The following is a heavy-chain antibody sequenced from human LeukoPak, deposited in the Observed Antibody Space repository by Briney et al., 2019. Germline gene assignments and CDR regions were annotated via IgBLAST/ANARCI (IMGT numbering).Heavy chain of an antibody. CDR3: AKDEENSSGWYYLDV. CDR1: GFTFDDYA. D-gene: IGHD6-19*01. V-gene: IGHV3-23*01. Sequence: PGGSLRLSCAASGFTFDDYAMHWVRQAPGKGLEWVSAISGSGGSTYYADSVKGRFTISRDNSKNTLYLQMNSLRAEDTAVYYCAKDEENSSGWYYLDVWGKGTTVTISS. J-gene: IGHJ6*03. CDR2: ISGSGGST.